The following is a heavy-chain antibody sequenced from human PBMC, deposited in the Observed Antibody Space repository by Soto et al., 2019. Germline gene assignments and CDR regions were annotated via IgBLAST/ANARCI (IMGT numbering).Heavy chain of an antibody. V-gene: IGHV4-59*08. CDR2: MGYSGYT. Sequence: SQPCSVAEGYSGGYYCSCFRKPPGKGLEWIGYMGYSGYTSYNPSLRSRVTISLDTSKNQFSLKLRSVTAADTALYYCARQGGFYQSLDSWGHRTLVPVSS. CDR1: EGYSGGYY. D-gene: IGHD3-22*01. J-gene: IGHJ5*01. CDR3: ARQGGFYQSLDS.